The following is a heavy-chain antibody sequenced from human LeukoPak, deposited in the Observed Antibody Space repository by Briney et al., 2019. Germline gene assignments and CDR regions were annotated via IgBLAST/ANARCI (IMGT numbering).Heavy chain of an antibody. D-gene: IGHD3-3*01. CDR3: AVGKVGIFGVVRYFDY. CDR1: GGTFSSYA. CDR2: IIPIFGTA. V-gene: IGHV1-69*05. J-gene: IGHJ4*02. Sequence: SVKVSCKASGGTFSSYAISWVRQAPGQGLEWMGRIIPIFGTANYAQKFQGRVTITTDESTSTAYMELSSLRSEDTAVYYCAVGKVGIFGVVRYFDYWGQGTLVTVSS.